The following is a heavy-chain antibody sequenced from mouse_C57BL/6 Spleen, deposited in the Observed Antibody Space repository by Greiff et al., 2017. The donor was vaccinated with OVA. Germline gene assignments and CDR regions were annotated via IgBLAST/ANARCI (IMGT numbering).Heavy chain of an antibody. D-gene: IGHD1-1*01. V-gene: IGHV1-80*01. Sequence: QVQLQQSGAELVKPGASVKISCKASGYAFSSYWMNWVKQRPGKGLEWIGQIYPGDGDTTYNGTFKGKATLTADKSSSTAYMQLSSLTAEESAVYFGARRDYYGSSGGAMDYWGQGTSVTVSS. J-gene: IGHJ4*01. CDR1: GYAFSSYW. CDR3: ARRDYYGSSGGAMDY. CDR2: IYPGDGDT.